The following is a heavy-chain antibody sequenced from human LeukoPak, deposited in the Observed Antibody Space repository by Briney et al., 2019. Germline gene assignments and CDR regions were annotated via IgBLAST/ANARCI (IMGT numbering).Heavy chain of an antibody. CDR2: IKPDGSET. D-gene: IGHD3-10*01. J-gene: IGHJ4*01. V-gene: IGHV3-7*01. CDR3: ARDGGELWPLDE. Sequence: GGSLPLSCVASGFPFKGYWMTWVRQSPGKGLDWVANIKPDGSETNYLDSVKGRFTISRDNARDSLFLEMNNLRVDDTAVYYCARDGGELWPLDEWGQAILVTVSS. CDR1: GFPFKGYW.